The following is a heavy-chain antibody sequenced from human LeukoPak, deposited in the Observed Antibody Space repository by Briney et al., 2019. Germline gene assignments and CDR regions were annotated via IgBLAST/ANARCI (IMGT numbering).Heavy chain of an antibody. CDR1: GGSISSSNW. V-gene: IGHV4-4*02. CDR2: IYHSGST. J-gene: IGHJ4*02. D-gene: IGHD6-19*01. CDR3: ARAASSGWSPLGY. Sequence: SETLSLTCAVSGGSISSSNWWSWVRQPPGKGLKWIGEIYHSGSTNYNPSLKSRVTISVDKSKNQFSLKLSSVTAADTAVYYCARAASSGWSPLGYWGQGTLVTVSS.